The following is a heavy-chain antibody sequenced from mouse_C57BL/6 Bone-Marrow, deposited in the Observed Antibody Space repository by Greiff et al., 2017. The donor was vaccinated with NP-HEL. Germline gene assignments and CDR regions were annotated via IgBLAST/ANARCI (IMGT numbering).Heavy chain of an antibody. V-gene: IGHV5-4*03. Sequence: DVKLVESGGGLVKPGGSLKLSCAASGFTFSSYAMSWVRQTPEKRLEWVATISDGGSCTYYPDNVKGRFTISIDNAKNNLYLLMIHLKSEDTAMYYCAIFITTVVFDYWDQGPAPTVSS. CDR2: ISDGGSCT. CDR1: GFTFSSYA. CDR3: AIFITTVVFDY. J-gene: IGHJ2*01. D-gene: IGHD1-1*01.